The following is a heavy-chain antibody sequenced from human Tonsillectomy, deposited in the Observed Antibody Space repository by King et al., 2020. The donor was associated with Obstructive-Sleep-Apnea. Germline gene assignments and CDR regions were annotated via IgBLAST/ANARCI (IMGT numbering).Heavy chain of an antibody. D-gene: IGHD6-19*01. CDR3: AREGGWQESYFYGMDV. J-gene: IGHJ6*02. CDR1: GFTFSTYA. CDR2: ISYDGNNK. Sequence: VQLVESGGGVVQPGRSLRLSCAASGFTFSTYAMHWVRQAPGKGLEWVAVISYDGNNKYYADSVKGRFTISRDNSKNTLYLQMNSLRAEDTAVYYCAREGGWQESYFYGMDVWGQGTTVTASS. V-gene: IGHV3-30-3*01.